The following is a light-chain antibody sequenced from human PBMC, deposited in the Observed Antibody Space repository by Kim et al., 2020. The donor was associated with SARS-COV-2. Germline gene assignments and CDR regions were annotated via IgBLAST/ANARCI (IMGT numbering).Light chain of an antibody. CDR3: LQYASWHPYT. J-gene: IGKJ2*01. CDR2: GAF. CDR1: QTVCSN. Sequence: VAPGESAPPSLKARQTVCSNLACYLQTPGQAPRLLIYGAFTRATGMPLRYTDSGSGREFTLSLSRLQSEYSAFCFCLQYASWHPYTFGQGTKLGI. V-gene: IGKV3-15*01.